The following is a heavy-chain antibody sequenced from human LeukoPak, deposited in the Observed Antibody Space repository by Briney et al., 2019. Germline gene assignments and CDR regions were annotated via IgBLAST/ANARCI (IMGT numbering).Heavy chain of an antibody. CDR3: ARGPISSNPGT. J-gene: IGHJ5*02. CDR1: GFTFSTYW. Sequence: PGGSLRLSCAASGFTFSTYWLHWVRQAPGKGLVWVSRVSADGSSTTYADSVKGRFTISRDNAKNTLYLKMNSLRAKDTAIYYCARGPISSNPGTWGQGTLVTVSS. CDR2: VSADGSST. V-gene: IGHV3-74*01. D-gene: IGHD2-2*01.